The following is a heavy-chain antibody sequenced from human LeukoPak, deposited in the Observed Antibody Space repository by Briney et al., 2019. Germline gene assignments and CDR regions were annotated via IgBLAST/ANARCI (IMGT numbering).Heavy chain of an antibody. CDR2: ISAYNGNT. CDR1: GYTFTSYG. CDR3: ARGLLTAMVPVSSDY. V-gene: IGHV1-18*01. J-gene: IGHJ4*02. Sequence: GASVKVSCKASGYTFTSYGISWVRQAPGQGLEWMGWISAYNGNTNYAQKLQGRVTMTTDTSTSTAYMELRSLRSDDTAVYYCARGLLTAMVPVSSDYWGQGTLVTVSS. D-gene: IGHD5-18*01.